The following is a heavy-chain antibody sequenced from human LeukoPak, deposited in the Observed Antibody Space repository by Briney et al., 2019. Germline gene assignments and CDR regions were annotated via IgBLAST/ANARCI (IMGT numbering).Heavy chain of an antibody. V-gene: IGHV1-18*01. CDR1: AYTFTRYG. Sequence: ASVKVSCKTSAYTFTRYGISWVRRAPGQGLEWMGRISCYNGNTHYAQSYQGRLTMTTDTSTSTAYMELRSLRSDDTAVYYCARDPSNTSGYNAWFDYWGQGTLVTVSS. CDR2: ISCYNGNT. D-gene: IGHD3-22*01. CDR3: ARDPSNTSGYNAWFDY. J-gene: IGHJ5*01.